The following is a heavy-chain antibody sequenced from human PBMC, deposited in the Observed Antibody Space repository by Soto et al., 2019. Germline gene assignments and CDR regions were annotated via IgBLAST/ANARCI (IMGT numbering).Heavy chain of an antibody. CDR2: IYYTGST. V-gene: IGHV4-30-4*01. D-gene: IGHD4-4*01. CDR1: GGSISSGDYY. J-gene: IGHJ2*01. CDR3: ASRTVITPNWYFDI. Sequence: QVQLQESGPGLVKPSQTLSLTCTVSGGSISSGDYYWSWIRQPPGKGLEWIGYIYYTGSTYYNPSLSSRVTVSVDTSKNQFSLKLSSVTAADTAVYYCASRTVITPNWYFDIWGRGTLVTVSS.